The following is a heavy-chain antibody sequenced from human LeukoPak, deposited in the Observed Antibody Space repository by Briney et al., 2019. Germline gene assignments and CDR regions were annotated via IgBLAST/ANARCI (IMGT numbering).Heavy chain of an antibody. V-gene: IGHV1-18*04. CDR2: ISAYNGNT. J-gene: IGHJ5*02. CDR1: GYTFTSHF. Sequence: GASVKVSCKASGYTFTSHFMHWVRQAPGQGLEWMGWISAYNGNTNYAQKLQGRVTMTTDTSTSTAYMELRSLRSDDTAVYYCARDDYGDSKNWFDPWGQGTLVTVSS. CDR3: ARDDYGDSKNWFDP. D-gene: IGHD4-17*01.